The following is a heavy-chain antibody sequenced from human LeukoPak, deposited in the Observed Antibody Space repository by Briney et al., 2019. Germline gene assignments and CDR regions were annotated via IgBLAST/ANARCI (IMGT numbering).Heavy chain of an antibody. Sequence: PSETLSLTCAVSGDSVSSVDYYWGWVRQSPGKGLQWIGYIYYRGSAYYSPSLESRLSISIDTSKNQFSLKLRSVTAADTAVYYCARVLRFYFDTTGYYFDHWGQGTLVTVSS. V-gene: IGHV4-30-4*01. CDR3: ARVLRFYFDTTGYYFDH. CDR2: IYYRGSA. J-gene: IGHJ4*02. D-gene: IGHD3-22*01. CDR1: GDSVSSVDYY.